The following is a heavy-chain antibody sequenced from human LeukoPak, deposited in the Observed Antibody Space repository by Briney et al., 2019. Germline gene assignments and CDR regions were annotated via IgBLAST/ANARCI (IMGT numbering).Heavy chain of an antibody. CDR3: VSFYETY. J-gene: IGHJ4*02. V-gene: IGHV3-74*01. D-gene: IGHD2-2*01. CDR1: GNYW. Sequence: PGGSLRLSCAASGNYWMHWVRQAPGKGLVWVSHINSDGSWTSYADSVKGRFTISKDNAKNTVYVQMNNLRAEDTAVYYCVSFYETYWGRGTLVTVSS. CDR2: INSDGSWT.